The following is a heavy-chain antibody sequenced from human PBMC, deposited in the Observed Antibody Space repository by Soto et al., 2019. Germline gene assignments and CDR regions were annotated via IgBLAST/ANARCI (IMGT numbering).Heavy chain of an antibody. D-gene: IGHD3-10*01. CDR1: GGSISSGGYY. V-gene: IGHV4-31*03. Sequence: SETLSLTCTVSGGSISSGGYYWSWIRQHPGKGLEWIGYIYYGGSTYYNPSLKSRVTISVDTSKNQFSLKLSSVTAADTAAYYCARAARGYYYYMDVWGKGTTVTDSS. CDR2: IYYGGST. CDR3: ARAARGYYYYMDV. J-gene: IGHJ6*03.